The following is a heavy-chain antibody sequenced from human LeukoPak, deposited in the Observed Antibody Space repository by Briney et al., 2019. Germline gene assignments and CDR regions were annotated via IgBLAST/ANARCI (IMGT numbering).Heavy chain of an antibody. CDR2: IIPIFGTA. V-gene: IGHV1-69*13. J-gene: IGHJ4*02. CDR3: ARDRQDCSGGSCYLYYFDY. D-gene: IGHD2-15*01. Sequence: APVKVSCKASGGTFSSYAISWVRQAPGQGLEWMGGIIPIFGTANYAQKFQGRVTITADESTSTAYMELSSLRSEDTAVYYCARDRQDCSGGSCYLYYFDYWGQGTLVTVSS. CDR1: GGTFSSYA.